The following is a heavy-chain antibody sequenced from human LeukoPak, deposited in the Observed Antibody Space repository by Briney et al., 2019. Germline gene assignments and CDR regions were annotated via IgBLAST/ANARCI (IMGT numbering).Heavy chain of an antibody. CDR1: GFTFSSYW. CDR3: ARLTGYSSSWYSSKNWFDP. Sequence: GGSLGLSCAASGFTFSSYWMSWARQAPGEGLEWVANIKQDGSEKYYVDSVKGRFTISRDNAKNSLYLQMNSLRAEDTAVYYCARLTGYSSSWYSSKNWFDPWGQGTLVTVSS. CDR2: IKQDGSEK. V-gene: IGHV3-7*01. J-gene: IGHJ5*02. D-gene: IGHD6-13*01.